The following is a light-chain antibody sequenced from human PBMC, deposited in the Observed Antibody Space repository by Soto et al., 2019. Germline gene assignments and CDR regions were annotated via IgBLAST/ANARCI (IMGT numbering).Light chain of an antibody. CDR3: QHYCRAPYT. CDR1: RSLSTRS. V-gene: IGKV3-20*01. J-gene: IGKJ2*01. CDR2: GAS. Sequence: IVLTQSPGTLSLSPGESATLSCRASRSLSTRSLASYQQKPGQAPTLLFYGASSRTTGIPDRFSGSGSGADLTLTISRLEPEDSSVYYCQHYCRAPYTFGQGTKLEIK.